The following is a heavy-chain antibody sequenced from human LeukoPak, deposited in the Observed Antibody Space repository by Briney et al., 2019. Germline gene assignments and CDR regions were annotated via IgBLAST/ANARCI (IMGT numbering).Heavy chain of an antibody. CDR2: IYYSGRT. V-gene: IGHV4-39*07. Sequence: SETLSLTCTVSGGSISGSDYYWGWIRQPPGKGLEWIGSIYYSGRTFDNPSLKSRVAISVDTSKNQFSLNLISVTAADTAVYYCARLPDTAVDYWGQGTLVTVSS. J-gene: IGHJ4*02. CDR1: GGSISGSDYY. D-gene: IGHD5-18*01. CDR3: ARLPDTAVDY.